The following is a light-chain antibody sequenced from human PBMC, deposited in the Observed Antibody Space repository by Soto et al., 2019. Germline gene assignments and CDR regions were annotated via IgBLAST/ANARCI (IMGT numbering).Light chain of an antibody. V-gene: IGKV3-20*01. CDR1: QSVSSSY. Sequence: ILLTQSPCTLSLSAGERATLSCRASQSVSSSYLAWYQQKPGQAPRLLIYGASSRATGIPDRFSGSGSGTDFTLTISRLEPEDFEVYYCQQYGSSPWTFGQGTKVDIK. J-gene: IGKJ1*01. CDR3: QQYGSSPWT. CDR2: GAS.